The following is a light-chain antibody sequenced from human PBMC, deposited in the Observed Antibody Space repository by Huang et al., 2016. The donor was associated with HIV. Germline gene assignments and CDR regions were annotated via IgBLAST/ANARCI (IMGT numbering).Light chain of an antibody. CDR3: QQYNNWPLYT. V-gene: IGKV3-15*01. CDR2: GAS. J-gene: IGKJ2*01. Sequence: EIVMTQSPATLSVSPGERATLSCRASHSVSSNLAWYQQKPDQAPRLLIYGASTRATGIPARFSGSGSGTEFTLTISSLQSEDSAVYYCQQYNNWPLYTFGQGTKLEIK. CDR1: HSVSSN.